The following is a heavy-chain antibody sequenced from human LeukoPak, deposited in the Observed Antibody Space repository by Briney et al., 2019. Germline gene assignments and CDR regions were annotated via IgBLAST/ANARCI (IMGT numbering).Heavy chain of an antibody. CDR1: GFTFSDYY. J-gene: IGHJ2*01. V-gene: IGHV3-11*04. Sequence: GGSLRLSCAAPGFTFSDYYMSWIRQAPGKGLEWVSYISSSGSTIYYADSVKGRFTISRDNAKNSLYLQMNSLRAEDTAVYYCAREKYQLLSYWYFDLWGRGTLVTVSS. CDR3: AREKYQLLSYWYFDL. D-gene: IGHD2-2*01. CDR2: ISSSGSTI.